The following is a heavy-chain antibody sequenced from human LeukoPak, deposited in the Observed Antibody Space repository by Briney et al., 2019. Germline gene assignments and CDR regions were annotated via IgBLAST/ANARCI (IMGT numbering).Heavy chain of an antibody. J-gene: IGHJ3*02. D-gene: IGHD3-22*01. Sequence: ASVKVSCKVSGYTLTELTMHWVRQAPGKGLEWMGAFDPEDGETIYAQKFQGRVTMTEDTSTDTAYMGLSSLRSEDTAVYYCAPLSYDTKAFDIWGQGTMVTVSS. CDR3: APLSYDTKAFDI. CDR1: GYTLTELT. V-gene: IGHV1-24*01. CDR2: FDPEDGET.